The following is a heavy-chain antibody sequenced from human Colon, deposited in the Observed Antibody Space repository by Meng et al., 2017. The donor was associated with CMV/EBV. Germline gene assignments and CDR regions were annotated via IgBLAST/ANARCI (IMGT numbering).Heavy chain of an antibody. CDR3: ARDLRVWFGEFKN. Sequence: QVQLVQSGAGVKKPGASVKVSFKATGYTFTGYKMHWVRQAPGQGLEWMGWINPNSGGTNYAQKFQGRVTMTRDTSISTAYMELSRLRSDDTAVYYCARDLRVWFGEFKNWGQGTLVTVSS. V-gene: IGHV1-2*02. CDR1: GYTFTGYK. J-gene: IGHJ4*02. CDR2: INPNSGGT. D-gene: IGHD3-10*01.